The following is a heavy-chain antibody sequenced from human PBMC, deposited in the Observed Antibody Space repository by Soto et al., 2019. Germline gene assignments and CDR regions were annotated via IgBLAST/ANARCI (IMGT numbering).Heavy chain of an antibody. Sequence: GASVKVSCKASGGTFSSYAISWVRQAPGQGLEWMGGIIPIFGTANYAQKFQGRVTITADESTSTAYMELSSLRSEDTAVYYCARGPEYCSSTSCSSILFDYWGQGTLVTVSS. V-gene: IGHV1-69*13. CDR1: GGTFSSYA. CDR2: IIPIFGTA. D-gene: IGHD2-2*01. CDR3: ARGPEYCSSTSCSSILFDY. J-gene: IGHJ4*02.